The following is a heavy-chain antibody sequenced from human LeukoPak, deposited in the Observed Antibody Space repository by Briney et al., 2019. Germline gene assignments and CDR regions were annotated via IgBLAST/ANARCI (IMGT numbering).Heavy chain of an antibody. Sequence: EPSQTLSLTCTVSGGSISSGSYYWSWIRQPAGKGLEWIGRIYTSGSTNYNPSLKSRVTISVDTSKNQFSLKLSSVTAADTAVYYCARGRGRILYHGSWFDPWGQGTLVTVSS. CDR1: GGSISSGSYY. J-gene: IGHJ5*02. CDR2: IYTSGST. CDR3: ARGRGRILYHGSWFDP. D-gene: IGHD2-8*01. V-gene: IGHV4-61*02.